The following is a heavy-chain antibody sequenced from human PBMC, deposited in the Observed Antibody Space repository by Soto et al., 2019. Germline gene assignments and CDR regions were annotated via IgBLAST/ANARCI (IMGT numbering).Heavy chain of an antibody. CDR2: ISSSGSTI. CDR3: ARDRAVPAAIDYYGMDV. D-gene: IGHD2-2*02. CDR1: GFTFSDYY. J-gene: IGHJ6*02. V-gene: IGHV3-11*01. Sequence: PGGSLRLSCAASGFTFSDYYMSWIRQAPGKGLEWVSYISSSGSTIYYADSAKGRFTISRDNAKNSLYLQMNSLRAEDTAVYYCARDRAVPAAIDYYGMDVWGQGTTVTVSS.